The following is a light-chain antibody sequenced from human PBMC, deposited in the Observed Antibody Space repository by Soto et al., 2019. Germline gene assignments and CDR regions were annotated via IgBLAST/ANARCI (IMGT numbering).Light chain of an antibody. V-gene: IGKV3-20*01. Sequence: EIVLTQSPGTLSLSPGERATLSCRASQSVYSNYLAWYQQKPGQTPRLLIYGASSRATGIPDRFSGSWSGTDFTLTISRLETEDFAVYYCQQYDTSPFTFGPGTKVDVK. CDR3: QQYDTSPFT. CDR2: GAS. J-gene: IGKJ3*01. CDR1: QSVYSNY.